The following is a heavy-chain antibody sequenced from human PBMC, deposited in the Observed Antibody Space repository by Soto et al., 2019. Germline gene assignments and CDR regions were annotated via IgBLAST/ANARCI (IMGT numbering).Heavy chain of an antibody. V-gene: IGHV1-69*13. Sequence: SVKVSCKASGDTFSSYPISWVRQAPGQGLERMGGIIPILDTANYAQKIQGRVTITADESTSTAYMELSSLRSEDTAVYYCARGGYRGYDFLLDVWGQGTTVTVS. CDR2: IIPILDTA. J-gene: IGHJ6*02. D-gene: IGHD5-12*01. CDR3: ARGGYRGYDFLLDV. CDR1: GDTFSSYP.